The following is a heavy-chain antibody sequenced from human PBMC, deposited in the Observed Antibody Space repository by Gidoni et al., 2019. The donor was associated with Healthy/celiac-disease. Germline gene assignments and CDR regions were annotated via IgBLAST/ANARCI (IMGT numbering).Heavy chain of an antibody. CDR3: ARVSGKGNYYYYYGMDV. V-gene: IGHV1-69*01. Sequence: QVQLVQSGAEVKKPGSSVKVSCKASGGTFSSYAISWVRQAPGQGLGWMGGIIPIFGTANYAQKFQGRVTITADESTSTAYMELSSLRSEDTAVYYCARVSGKGNYYYYYGMDVWGQGTTVTVSS. CDR2: IIPIFGTA. J-gene: IGHJ6*02. D-gene: IGHD1-26*01. CDR1: GGTFSSYA.